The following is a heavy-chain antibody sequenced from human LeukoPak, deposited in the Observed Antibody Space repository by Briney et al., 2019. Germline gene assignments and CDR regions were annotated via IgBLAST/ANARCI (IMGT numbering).Heavy chain of an antibody. J-gene: IGHJ4*02. D-gene: IGHD5-24*01. Sequence: GGSLRLSCAASGFTFSNYAMHWVRQAPGKGLEWVAVISYDGSNKYYADSVKGRFTISRDNSKNTPYLQMNSLRAEDTAVYYCAREGKWLQLRYFDYWGQGTLVTVSS. V-gene: IGHV3-30-3*01. CDR3: AREGKWLQLRYFDY. CDR1: GFTFSNYA. CDR2: ISYDGSNK.